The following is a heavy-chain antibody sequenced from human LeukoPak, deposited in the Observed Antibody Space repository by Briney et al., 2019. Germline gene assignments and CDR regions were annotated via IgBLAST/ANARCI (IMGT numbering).Heavy chain of an antibody. CDR3: ARESGTYPLRYVDY. Sequence: SQTLSLTCAISGDSVSSNSVAWNWIRQSPSRGLEWLGRTYHRSKWYNDSAVSVKSRITINPDTSKNQFSLHLNSVTPEDTAVYYCARESGTYPLRYVDYWGQGTLVTVSS. CDR2: TYHRSKWYN. V-gene: IGHV6-1*01. CDR1: GDSVSSNSVA. D-gene: IGHD1-26*01. J-gene: IGHJ4*02.